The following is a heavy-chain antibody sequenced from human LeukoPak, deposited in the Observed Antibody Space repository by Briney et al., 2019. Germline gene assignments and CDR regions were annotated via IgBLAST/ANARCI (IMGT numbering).Heavy chain of an antibody. CDR2: IWYDGSNK. D-gene: IGHD6-25*01. CDR1: GFTFSRNG. V-gene: IGHV3-33*06. J-gene: IGHJ6*03. CDR3: AKGIAAGAMGYMDV. Sequence: GESLRLSCAASGFTFSRNGMHWVRQAPGKGLEWVGVIWYDGSNKYYADSVRGRFTISRDNSKSTMYLQMNSLRVEDTAVYYCAKGIAAGAMGYMDVWGKGTTVTVSS.